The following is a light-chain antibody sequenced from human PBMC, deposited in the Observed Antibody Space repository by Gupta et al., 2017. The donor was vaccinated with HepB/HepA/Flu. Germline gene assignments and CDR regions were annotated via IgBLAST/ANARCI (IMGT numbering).Light chain of an antibody. J-gene: IGLJ3*02. CDR3: EAWDDSLNGWV. V-gene: IGLV1-44*01. CDR2: SNN. Sequence: QSVLTQPPSASGTPGQRVIISCSGSSSNIGSNTVNWYQQLPGTTPKVLIYSNNQQPSGVPDRFSGSKSGTSASLAISRLQSEDEAKYYCEAWDDSLNGWVFGGGTKLTVL. CDR1: SSNIGSNT.